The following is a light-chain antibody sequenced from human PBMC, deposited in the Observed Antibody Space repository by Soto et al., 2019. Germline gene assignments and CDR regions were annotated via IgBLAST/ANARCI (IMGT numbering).Light chain of an antibody. CDR3: QQYDSSPPGLT. J-gene: IGKJ4*01. V-gene: IGKV4-1*01. Sequence: DIVMNQSPDSLAVSLGERATINCKSSQSLLFSSNNKNYLAWYQQKPGQPPKLLIYWASTREFGVPDRFSGSGSETDFTLTISSLQAEDVAVYYCQQYDSSPPGLTFGGGTKVEIK. CDR1: QSLLFSSNNKNY. CDR2: WAS.